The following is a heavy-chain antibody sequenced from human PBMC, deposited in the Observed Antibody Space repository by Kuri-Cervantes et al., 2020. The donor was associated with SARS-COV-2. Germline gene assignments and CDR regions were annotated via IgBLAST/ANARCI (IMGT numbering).Heavy chain of an antibody. CDR2: IRSKANSYAT. CDR3: TSLSTVAPFDY. Sequence: GESLKISCAASGFTFSGSAMHWVRQASGTGLEWVGRIRSKANSYATAYAASVKGRFTISRDDSKNTAYLQMNSLKTEDSAVYYCTSLSTVAPFDYWGQGTLVTVSS. V-gene: IGHV3-73*01. J-gene: IGHJ4*02. CDR1: GFTFSGSA. D-gene: IGHD4-11*01.